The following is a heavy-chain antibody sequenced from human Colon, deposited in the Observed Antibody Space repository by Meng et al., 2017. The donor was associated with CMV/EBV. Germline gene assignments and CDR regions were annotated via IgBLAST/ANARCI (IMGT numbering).Heavy chain of an antibody. CDR2: ISWNSGSI. Sequence: SLKISCEASIFIFSTYAMSWVRQAPGKGLEWVSGISWNSGSIGYADSVKGRFTISRDNAKNSLYLQMNSLRAEDMALYYCAKSYSSSWGHFDYWGQGTLVTVSS. J-gene: IGHJ4*02. D-gene: IGHD6-13*01. CDR3: AKSYSSSWGHFDY. CDR1: IFIFSTYA. V-gene: IGHV3-9*03.